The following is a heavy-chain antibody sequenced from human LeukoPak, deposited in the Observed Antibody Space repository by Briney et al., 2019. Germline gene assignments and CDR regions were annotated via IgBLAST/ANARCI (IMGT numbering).Heavy chain of an antibody. CDR3: AKERQAGDYFTSDH. D-gene: IGHD4-17*01. Sequence: PGGSLRLSCVASGFPFSTYTMNWVRQAPGKGLEWVSAISGSTPATYYSASVKGRFTISRDNSKNTLFLQMNSLRAEDTAVYFCAKERQAGDYFTSDHWGQGTLVTVSS. V-gene: IGHV3-23*01. CDR2: ISGSTPAT. J-gene: IGHJ4*02. CDR1: GFPFSTYT.